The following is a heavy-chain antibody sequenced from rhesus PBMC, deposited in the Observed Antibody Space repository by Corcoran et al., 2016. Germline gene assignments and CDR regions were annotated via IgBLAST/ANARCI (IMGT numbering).Heavy chain of an antibody. Sequence: VQLQESGPGVVKPSETLSLTCAVSGGSISGGYDWSWIRQPQGKGVEWLGYIYWMSGRTNHNPALKNRVTISKDASKNEFSLKLSSVTAADTAVYYCARGPLTGVIGYWGQGVLVTVSS. CDR1: GGSISGGYD. CDR2: IYWMSGRT. J-gene: IGHJ4*01. CDR3: ARGPLTGVIGY. V-gene: IGHV4-76*01. D-gene: IGHD3-34*01.